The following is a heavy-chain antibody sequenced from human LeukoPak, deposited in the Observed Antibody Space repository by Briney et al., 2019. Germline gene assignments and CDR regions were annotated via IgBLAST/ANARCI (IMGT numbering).Heavy chain of an antibody. D-gene: IGHD1-26*01. CDR2: ITSSGTYI. Sequence: PGGSPRLSCAASGFTFSSYSMNWVRQAPGKALEWVSSITSSGTYIFYADSVKGRFTISRDNAKNSLYLQMNSLGPEDTAVYYCARDPYSGNYGNYYYYYMDVWGKGTTVTISS. CDR3: ARDPYSGNYGNYYYYYMDV. J-gene: IGHJ6*03. CDR1: GFTFSSYS. V-gene: IGHV3-21*01.